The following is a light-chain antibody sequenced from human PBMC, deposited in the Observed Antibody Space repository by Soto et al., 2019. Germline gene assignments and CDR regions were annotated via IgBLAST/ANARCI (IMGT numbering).Light chain of an antibody. V-gene: IGKV3-11*01. Sequence: EIVLTQFPATLSLSTGERATLSCRASQSVSSYLAWYQQKPGQAPRLLMYDVSTRATGIPARFSGSGSGTDFTLTITSLEPEDFAVYSCQQRSDWPITFGQGTRLEIK. CDR2: DVS. CDR1: QSVSSY. J-gene: IGKJ5*01. CDR3: QQRSDWPIT.